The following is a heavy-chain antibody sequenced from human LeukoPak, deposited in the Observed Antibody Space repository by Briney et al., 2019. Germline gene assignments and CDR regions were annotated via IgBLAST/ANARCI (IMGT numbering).Heavy chain of an antibody. J-gene: IGHJ4*02. CDR2: ISGSGSSP. Sequence: GGSLRLSCAASGFTFSSYAMSWVRQAPGKGLEWVSSISGSGSSPFYADSVKGRFTISRDNSKNTLYLRLNSLRAEDTAIYYCAKGVWTDYTITHFDYWGQGTLVTVSS. CDR1: GFTFSSYA. D-gene: IGHD3/OR15-3a*01. CDR3: AKGVWTDYTITHFDY. V-gene: IGHV3-23*01.